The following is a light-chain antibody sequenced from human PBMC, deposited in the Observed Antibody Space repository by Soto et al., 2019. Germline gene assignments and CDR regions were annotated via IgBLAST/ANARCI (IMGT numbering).Light chain of an antibody. CDR3: QAWDSSTLFV. CDR1: KLGDKY. V-gene: IGLV3-1*01. Sequence: SYELTQPPSVSVSPGQTASITCSGDKLGDKYVCWYQQRPGQSPVLVIYQDNRRPSGIPERFSGSNSGNTATLTISGTQALDEADYYCQAWDSSTLFVFGAGTKVT. J-gene: IGLJ1*01. CDR2: QDN.